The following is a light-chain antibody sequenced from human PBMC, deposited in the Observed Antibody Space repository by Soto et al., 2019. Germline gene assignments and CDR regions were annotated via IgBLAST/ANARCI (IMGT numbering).Light chain of an antibody. CDR1: SSDVGDSNY. Sequence: QSALTQPPSASGSPGQSVTISCTGTSSDVGDSNYVSWYQQHPGKAPKLMVYEVSKRPSGVPDRFSGSKSGNTAYLTISGLQVEDEAEYFCFSFTTTSTHVFGTGTKLTVL. V-gene: IGLV2-8*01. CDR3: FSFTTTSTHV. J-gene: IGLJ1*01. CDR2: EVS.